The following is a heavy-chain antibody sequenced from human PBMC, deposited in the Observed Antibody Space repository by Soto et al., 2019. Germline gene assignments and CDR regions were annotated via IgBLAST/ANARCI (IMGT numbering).Heavy chain of an antibody. CDR3: ARVGSSGWYYYYYGMDV. CDR1: GYTFTSYA. Sequence: QVQLVQSGAEEKKPGASVKVSCKASGYTFTSYAMHWVRQAPGQRLEWMGWINAGNGNTKYSQKFQGRVTITRDTSXSXXYMELSSLRSEDTAVYYCARVGSSGWYYYYYGMDVWGQGTTVTVSS. D-gene: IGHD6-19*01. J-gene: IGHJ6*02. V-gene: IGHV1-3*05. CDR2: INAGNGNT.